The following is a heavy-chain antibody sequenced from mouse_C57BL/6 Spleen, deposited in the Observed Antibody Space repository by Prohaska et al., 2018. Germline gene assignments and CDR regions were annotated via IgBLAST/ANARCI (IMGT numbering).Heavy chain of an antibody. Sequence: QRPGQGLEWIGNINPSNGGTNYNEKFKSKATLTVDKSSSTAYMQLSSLTSEDSAVYYCAQTAQALFAYWGQGTLVTVSA. J-gene: IGHJ3*01. D-gene: IGHD3-2*02. CDR2: INPSNGGT. CDR3: AQTAQALFAY. V-gene: IGHV1-53*01.